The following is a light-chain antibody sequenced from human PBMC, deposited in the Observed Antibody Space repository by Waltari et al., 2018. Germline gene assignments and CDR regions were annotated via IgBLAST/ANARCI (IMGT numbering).Light chain of an antibody. Sequence: SSELTQPPSVSVSPGQTAKIPCSGDALPRQYVYWYQQKPGQAPVLLIYKDRERPSGIPERFSGSSSGTIVTLTISGVQAEDEADYYCQSADTSDTWLFGGGTKLTVL. V-gene: IGLV3-25*03. CDR2: KDR. CDR1: ALPRQY. CDR3: QSADTSDTWL. J-gene: IGLJ3*02.